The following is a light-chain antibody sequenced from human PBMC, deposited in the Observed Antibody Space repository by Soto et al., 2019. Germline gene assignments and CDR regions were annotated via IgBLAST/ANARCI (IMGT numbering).Light chain of an antibody. Sequence: EIELTQSPATLSLSPGERATLSCRASQSVGSNLVWYQQQPGQAPSLLIYDASNRATGIPARFSGSGSGTDFTLTISSLEPEDFAVYYCQQRSTWPQLTFGGGTKVEIK. CDR2: DAS. CDR3: QQRSTWPQLT. CDR1: QSVGSN. J-gene: IGKJ4*01. V-gene: IGKV3-11*01.